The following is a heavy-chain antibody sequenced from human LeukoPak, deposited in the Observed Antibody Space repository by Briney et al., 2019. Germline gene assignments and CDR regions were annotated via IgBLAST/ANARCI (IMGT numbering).Heavy chain of an antibody. CDR1: GGSISSSNW. J-gene: IGHJ5*02. D-gene: IGHD3-22*01. CDR2: IYHSGST. V-gene: IGHV4-4*02. CDR3: ARGGDSSGYEGRFDP. Sequence: SETLSLTCAVSGGSISSSNWWSWVRQPPGKGLGWIGEIYHSGSTNYNPSLKSRLTISLDTSKNQFSLKLSSVTAADTAVYYCARGGDSSGYEGRFDPWGQGTLVTVSS.